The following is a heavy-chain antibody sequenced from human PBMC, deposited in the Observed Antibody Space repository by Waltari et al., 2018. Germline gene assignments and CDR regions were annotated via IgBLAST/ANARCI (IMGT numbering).Heavy chain of an antibody. V-gene: IGHV4-30-4*01. J-gene: IGHJ5*02. CDR1: GGSSNRCDYY. CDR3: AGWNWNHWFDP. Sequence: QLQLQESCPGLVKPSQTLSLTCTFPGGSSNRCDYYWSWIRQSPGKGLEWIGYIYYSGSTFYNPSLRSRLTMSIDTSKNQFSLELTSVSAADTAVYYCAGWNWNHWFDPWGQGTLVTVSS. D-gene: IGHD1-1*01. CDR2: IYYSGST.